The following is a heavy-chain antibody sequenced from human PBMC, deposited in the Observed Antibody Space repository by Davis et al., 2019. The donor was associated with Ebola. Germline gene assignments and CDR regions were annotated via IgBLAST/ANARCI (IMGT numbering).Heavy chain of an antibody. V-gene: IGHV3-48*04. Sequence: GESLKISCAASGFTFSSYSMNWVRQAPGKGLEWVSYISSSSSTIYYADSVKGRFTISRDNAKNTLYLQMNSLRAEDTAVYYCASPQGYNHAGYFQHWGQGTLVTVSS. CDR3: ASPQGYNHAGYFQH. CDR1: GFTFSSYS. D-gene: IGHD5-24*01. J-gene: IGHJ1*01. CDR2: ISSSSSTI.